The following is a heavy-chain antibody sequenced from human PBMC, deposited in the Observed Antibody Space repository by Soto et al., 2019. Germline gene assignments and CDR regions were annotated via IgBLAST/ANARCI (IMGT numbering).Heavy chain of an antibody. D-gene: IGHD2-15*01. CDR2: MNAKSGDT. CDR1: GYTFSDFD. CDR3: ARGNHFNYSGVDV. V-gene: IGHV1-8*01. J-gene: IGHJ6*02. Sequence: ASVKVSCKASGYTFSDFDINWLRQASGQGPEWMGWMNAKSGDTFFAQRFQGKFNMTWDTSLSTAYMEVGSLMSDDTAIYYCARGNHFNYSGVDVWGQGTTVTVFS.